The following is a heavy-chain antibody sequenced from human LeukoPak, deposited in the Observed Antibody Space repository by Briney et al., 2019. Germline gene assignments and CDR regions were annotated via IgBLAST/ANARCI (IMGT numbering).Heavy chain of an antibody. D-gene: IGHD3-16*02. J-gene: IGHJ4*02. Sequence: GGSLRLSGAASGFTVSSNYMSWVRQAPGKGLEWVSVIYSGGSTYYADSVKGRFTISRDNSKNTLYLQMNSLRAEDTAVYYCARDKYVWGSYRYFDYWGQGTLVTVSS. CDR1: GFTVSSNY. V-gene: IGHV3-66*02. CDR3: ARDKYVWGSYRYFDY. CDR2: IYSGGST.